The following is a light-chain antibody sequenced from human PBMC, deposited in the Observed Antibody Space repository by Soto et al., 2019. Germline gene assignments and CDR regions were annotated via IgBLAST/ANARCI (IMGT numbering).Light chain of an antibody. J-gene: IGKJ1*01. CDR3: QHYHSSPWT. Sequence: DIQVTQSPSSVSASVGDRVTITCRASQDVSNWLDWYQQKPGKATKLLIYKASSLESGVPSRFSGSGSGTEFTLTISSLQPDDFATYYCQHYHSSPWTFGQGTKVDIK. V-gene: IGKV1-5*03. CDR1: QDVSNW. CDR2: KAS.